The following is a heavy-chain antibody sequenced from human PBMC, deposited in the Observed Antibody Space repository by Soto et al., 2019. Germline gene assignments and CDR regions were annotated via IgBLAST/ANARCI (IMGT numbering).Heavy chain of an antibody. V-gene: IGHV1-8*01. Sequence: QVQLVQSGAEVKKPGASVKVSCKASGYTFTSYDINWVRQATGQGLEWMGWMNPNTGNTDYAQKFQGRITMTRNTSNSTAYVEVSSLSSEDTAVYYCARSHLIGGKSMAYWGQGTLVTVSS. D-gene: IGHD3-16*01. J-gene: IGHJ4*02. CDR3: ARSHLIGGKSMAY. CDR2: MNPNTGNT. CDR1: GYTFTSYD.